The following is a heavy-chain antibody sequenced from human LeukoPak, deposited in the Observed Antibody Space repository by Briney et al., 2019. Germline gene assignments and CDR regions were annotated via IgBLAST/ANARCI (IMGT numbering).Heavy chain of an antibody. Sequence: SETLSLTCAVSGASISSTNWWSCVRQPPGKGRGGIGAVYHSGSTNYNPSLKSRVTMSIDTSKNPFSLNLRSVTAADTAVYYCARNAATRRSYFDYWGQGTLVTVSS. D-gene: IGHD6-6*01. V-gene: IGHV4-4*02. J-gene: IGHJ4*02. CDR2: VYHSGST. CDR1: GASISSTNW. CDR3: ARNAATRRSYFDY.